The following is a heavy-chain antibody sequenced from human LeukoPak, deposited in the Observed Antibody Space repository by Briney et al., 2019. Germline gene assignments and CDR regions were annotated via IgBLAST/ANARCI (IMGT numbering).Heavy chain of an antibody. V-gene: IGHV3-30*18. CDR1: GFTFSSYG. CDR2: ISYDGSNK. Sequence: GGSLRLSCAVSGFTFSSYGMHWVRQAPGKGLEWVAVISYDGSNKYYIDSVKGRFTISRDNSKNTLYLQMNSLRAGDTAVYYCAKDRTSGSYYSLDYWGQGTLVTVSS. CDR3: AKDRTSGSYYSLDY. J-gene: IGHJ4*02. D-gene: IGHD1-26*01.